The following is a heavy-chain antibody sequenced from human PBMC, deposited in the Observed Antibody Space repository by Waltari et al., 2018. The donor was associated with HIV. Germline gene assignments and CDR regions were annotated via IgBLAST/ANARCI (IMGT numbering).Heavy chain of an antibody. CDR1: GGSISSGSYY. Sequence: QVQLQESGPGLVKPSQTLSLTCTVSGGSISSGSYYWSWIRQPAGKGLEWIGRIYTSGSTNYNPSLKKRVTISVDTSKNQFSLKLSSVTAADMAVYYCARDRNYYYDSSGYFFNAFDIWGQGTMVTVSS. J-gene: IGHJ3*02. D-gene: IGHD3-22*01. CDR2: IYTSGST. V-gene: IGHV4-61*02. CDR3: ARDRNYYYDSSGYFFNAFDI.